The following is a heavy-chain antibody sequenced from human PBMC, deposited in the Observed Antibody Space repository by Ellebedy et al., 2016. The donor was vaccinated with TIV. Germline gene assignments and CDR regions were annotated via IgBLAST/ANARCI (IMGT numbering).Heavy chain of an antibody. V-gene: IGHV3-33*01. D-gene: IGHD4-11*01. CDR1: GFTFSSYG. CDR3: ASELDYSKEAWFDP. J-gene: IGHJ5*02. Sequence: GGSLRLXXAASGFTFSSYGMHWVRQAPGKGLEWVAVIWYDGSNKYYADSVKGRFTISRDNSKNTLYLQMNSLRAEDTAVYYCASELDYSKEAWFDPWGQGTLVTVSS. CDR2: IWYDGSNK.